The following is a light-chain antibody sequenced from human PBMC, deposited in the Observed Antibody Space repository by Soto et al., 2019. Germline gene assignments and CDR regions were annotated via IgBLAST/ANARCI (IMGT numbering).Light chain of an antibody. CDR1: SSDVGSYNL. CDR3: CSYTGTTTHYV. V-gene: IGLV2-23*01. Sequence: QSVLTQPASVSGSPGQPITIFCTGTSSDVGSYNLVSWYQQHPGKAPKLIIFEGTKRPSGVSNRFSGSKSGNTASLTISGLQAEDEADYYCCSYTGTTTHYVFXTGAKV. CDR2: EGT. J-gene: IGLJ1*01.